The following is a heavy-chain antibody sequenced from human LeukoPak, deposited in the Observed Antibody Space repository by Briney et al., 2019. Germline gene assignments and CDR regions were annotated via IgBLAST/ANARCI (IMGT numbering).Heavy chain of an antibody. V-gene: IGHV3-21*01. CDR1: GFTFSSYS. CDR2: ISSSRSYI. CDR3: AKELGNADSYGNVPLGH. Sequence: GGSLRLSCAASGFTFSSYSMNWVRQAPGKGLEWVSSISSSRSYIYYADSVEGRFTISRDNAKNSVFLQMDSLRAVDTAVYFCAKELGNADSYGNVPLGHWGQGTLVIVSS. J-gene: IGHJ4*02. D-gene: IGHD1-26*01.